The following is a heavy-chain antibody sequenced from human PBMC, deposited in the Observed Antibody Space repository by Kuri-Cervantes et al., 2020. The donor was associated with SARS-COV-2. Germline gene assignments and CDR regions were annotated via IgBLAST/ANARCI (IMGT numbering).Heavy chain of an antibody. J-gene: IGHJ5*02. CDR1: GYSFTSYW. V-gene: IGHV5-51*01. CDR3: ARLHNSYSSSSGWFDP. CDR2: IYPGDSDT. D-gene: IGHD6-6*01. Sequence: GGSLRLSCKGSGYSFTSYWIGWVRQMPGKGLEWMGIIYPGDSDTRYSPSFQGQVTISADKSISTAYLQWSSLKASDTAMYYYARLHNSYSSSSGWFDPWGQGTLVTVSS.